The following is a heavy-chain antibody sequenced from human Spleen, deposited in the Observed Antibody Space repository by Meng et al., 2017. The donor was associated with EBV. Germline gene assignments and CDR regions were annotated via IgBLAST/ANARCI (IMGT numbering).Heavy chain of an antibody. V-gene: IGHV4-34*01. CDR1: CGAFSGYY. Sequence: QAHPQTWGGGLVLPSGSLALMCGVYCGAFSGYYWSWIRQPPGKGLEWIGEINHRRSTHYNPSLQSRVTMSIDTSKTQFSLRLSSVTAADTGVHYCVEDAATYLGYWGQGTLVTVSS. CDR2: INHRRST. CDR3: VEDAATYLGY. J-gene: IGHJ4*02. D-gene: IGHD5-18*01.